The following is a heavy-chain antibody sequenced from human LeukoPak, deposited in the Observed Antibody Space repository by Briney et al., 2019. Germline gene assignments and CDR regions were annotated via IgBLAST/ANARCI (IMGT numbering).Heavy chain of an antibody. J-gene: IGHJ6*03. CDR3: AREAHNYYYMDV. V-gene: IGHV4-61*02. Sequence: ASQTLSLTCTVSGDSISSRTYYWSWIRPPAGKGREWIGSIYTSESTYYHPSLKSRVSISMDTSKNQFSLKLNTVSAADTAVYYCAREAHNYYYMDVWGKGTTVTVSS. CDR2: IYTSEST. CDR1: GDSISSRTYY.